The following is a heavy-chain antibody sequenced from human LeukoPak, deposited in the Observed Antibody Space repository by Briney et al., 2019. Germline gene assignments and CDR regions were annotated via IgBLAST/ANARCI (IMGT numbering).Heavy chain of an antibody. J-gene: IGHJ4*02. CDR3: SRETIDYGDYGYFDY. CDR1: GGSFSGDF. Sequence: SETLSLTCAVYGGSFSGDFWSWIRQSPGKGLEWIGEINHGGSTTYNPSLQSRVTMSVDTSTNQISLKMTSVTAADTAMYYCSRETIDYGDYGYFDYWGQGTLVTVSS. V-gene: IGHV4-34*01. CDR2: INHGGST. D-gene: IGHD4-17*01.